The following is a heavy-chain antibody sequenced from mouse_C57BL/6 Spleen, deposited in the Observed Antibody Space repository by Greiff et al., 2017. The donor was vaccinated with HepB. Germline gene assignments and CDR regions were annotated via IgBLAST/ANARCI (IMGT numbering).Heavy chain of an antibody. CDR2: INPSSGYT. CDR3: ARRGYYGSSYRYFDV. D-gene: IGHD1-1*01. J-gene: IGHJ1*03. CDR1: GYTFTSYT. V-gene: IGHV1-4*01. Sequence: QVQLKESGAELARPGASVKMSCKASGYTFTSYTMHWVKQRPGQGLEWIGYINPSSGYTKYNQKFKDKATLTADKSSSTAYMQLSSLTSEDSAVYYCARRGYYGSSYRYFDVWGTGTTVTVSS.